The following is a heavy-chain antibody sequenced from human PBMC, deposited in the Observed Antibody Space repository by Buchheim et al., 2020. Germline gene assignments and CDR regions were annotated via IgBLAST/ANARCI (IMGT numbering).Heavy chain of an antibody. Sequence: EVQLVESGGGLVQPGGSLRLSCAASGFTFSDLWMHWVRQTPGKGLLCVSRINSVGSSTIYGESVKGRFTVSRDNAKNTLYLQMNSLRAEDTGVYYCARDPLLNGGTLDYWGQGT. CDR2: INSVGSST. V-gene: IGHV3-74*01. CDR1: GFTFSDLW. J-gene: IGHJ4*02. D-gene: IGHD1-1*01. CDR3: ARDPLLNGGTLDY.